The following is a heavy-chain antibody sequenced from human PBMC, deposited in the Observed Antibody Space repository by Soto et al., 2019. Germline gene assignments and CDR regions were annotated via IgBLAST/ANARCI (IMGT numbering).Heavy chain of an antibody. CDR2: IYYTGST. V-gene: IGHV4-59*08. CDR3: ARHYGSGTYPLDS. J-gene: IGHJ4*02. D-gene: IGHD3-10*01. CDR1: GGSIGNYY. Sequence: SETLSLTCTVSGGSIGNYYWSWIRQPPGQGLEWIAHIYYTGSTSYNPSLKSRVTMSVDTSKNQFSLKLTSVTAADTAVYYCARHYGSGTYPLDSWGQGTLVTVSS.